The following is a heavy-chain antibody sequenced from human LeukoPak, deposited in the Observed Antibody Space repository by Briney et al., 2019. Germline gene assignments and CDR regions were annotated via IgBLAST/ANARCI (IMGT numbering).Heavy chain of an antibody. J-gene: IGHJ4*02. CDR2: INHSGST. Sequence: SETLSLTCAVYGGSFSGYYWSWIRQPPGKGLEWIGEINHSGSTNYNPSLKSRVTISVDTSKNQFSLKLSSVTAADTAVYYCASARFEGHYDYVWGSYLFDYWGQGTLVTVSS. V-gene: IGHV4-34*01. D-gene: IGHD3-16*02. CDR3: ASARFEGHYDYVWGSYLFDY. CDR1: GGSFSGYY.